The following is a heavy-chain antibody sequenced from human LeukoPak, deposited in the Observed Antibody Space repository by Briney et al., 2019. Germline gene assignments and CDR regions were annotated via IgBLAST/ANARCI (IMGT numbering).Heavy chain of an antibody. CDR2: IYYSGST. J-gene: IGHJ5*02. Sequence: TSETLSLTCTVSGGSISSYYWSWIRQPPGKGLEWIGYIYYSGSTNYKPSLKSRVTISGDTSKNQFSLKLNSVTAADTAVYYCARGGYYGSGNDFRFDPWGQGTLVTVSS. CDR1: GGSISSYY. V-gene: IGHV4-59*01. D-gene: IGHD3-10*01. CDR3: ARGGYYGSGNDFRFDP.